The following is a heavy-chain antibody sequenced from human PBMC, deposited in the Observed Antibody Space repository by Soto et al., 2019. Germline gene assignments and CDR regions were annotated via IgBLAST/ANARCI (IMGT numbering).Heavy chain of an antibody. D-gene: IGHD2-2*01. J-gene: IGHJ6*02. CDR1: GDSISSSYNY. CDR3: ARVGGCGRSSCYAVDYGMDV. V-gene: IGHV4-31*03. CDR2: IYYSGST. Sequence: QVQLQESGPGLVKASQTLSLTCTVSGDSISSSYNYWSWVRQHPGKGLEWIGYIYYSGSTYYNPSPKGRLTISVDTSKNQFSLNLSSVTAADTAVYYWARVGGCGRSSCYAVDYGMDVWGQGTTVTVSS.